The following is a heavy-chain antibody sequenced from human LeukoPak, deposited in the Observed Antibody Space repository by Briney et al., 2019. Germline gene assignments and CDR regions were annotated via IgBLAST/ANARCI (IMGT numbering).Heavy chain of an antibody. CDR3: ARHRNEYDYGDYQVIDY. J-gene: IGHJ4*02. V-gene: IGHV4-61*02. CDR2: IYTSGST. D-gene: IGHD4-17*01. Sequence: SSQTLSLTCTVSGGSISSGSYYWSWIRQPAGKGLEWIGRIYTSGSTNYNPSLKSRVTISVDTSKNQFSLKLSSVTAADTAVYYCARHRNEYDYGDYQVIDYWGQGTLVTVSS. CDR1: GGSISSGSYY.